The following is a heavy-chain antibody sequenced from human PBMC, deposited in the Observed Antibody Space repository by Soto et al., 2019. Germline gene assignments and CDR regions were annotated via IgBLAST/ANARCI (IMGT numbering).Heavy chain of an antibody. CDR1: GDSVYSSG. CDR2: ISAYNGNT. J-gene: IGHJ4*02. Sequence: VEVVCEACGDSVYSSGVGWVLQTPGQGLEWMGWISAYNGNTNYAQKLQGRVTMTTDTSTSTAYMELRSLRSDDTAVYYCARIGYCSSTSCPQDDYWGQGTLVTVSS. D-gene: IGHD2-2*01. CDR3: ARIGYCSSTSCPQDDY. V-gene: IGHV1-18*01.